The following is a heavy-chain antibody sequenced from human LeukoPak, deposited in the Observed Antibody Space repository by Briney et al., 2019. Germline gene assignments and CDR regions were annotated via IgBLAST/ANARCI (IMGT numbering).Heavy chain of an antibody. CDR2: INHSGST. D-gene: IGHD2-8*02. Sequence: KPSETLSLTCAVYGGSFSGYYWSWIRQPPGKGLEWIGEINHSGSTNYNPSLKSRVTISVDTSKNQFSLKLSSVTAADTAVYYCARTGSTRGAFDIWGQGTMVTVSS. CDR3: ARTGSTRGAFDI. V-gene: IGHV4-34*01. CDR1: GGSFSGYY. J-gene: IGHJ3*02.